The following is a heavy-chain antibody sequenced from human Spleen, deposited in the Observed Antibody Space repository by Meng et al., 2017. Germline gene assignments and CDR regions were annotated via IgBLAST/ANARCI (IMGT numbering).Heavy chain of an antibody. CDR1: GGSFSDYY. D-gene: IGHD4-11*01. CDR2: INHSGST. CDR3: ARGPTTMAHDFDY. Sequence: QVQLQQWGAGMFTPSETLVLTCVVSGGSFSDYYWSWIRQPPGKGLEWIGEINHSGSTNYNPSLESRATISVDTSQNNLSLKLSSVTAADSAVYYCARGPTTMAHDFDYWGQGTLVTVSS. V-gene: IGHV4-34*01. J-gene: IGHJ4*02.